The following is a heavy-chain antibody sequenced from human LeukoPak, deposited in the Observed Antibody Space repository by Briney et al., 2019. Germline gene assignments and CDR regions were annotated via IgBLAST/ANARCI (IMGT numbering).Heavy chain of an antibody. J-gene: IGHJ4*02. CDR1: GFTFSSYA. CDR3: AIALSRIAAAGTSGADY. CDR2: ISYDGSNK. V-gene: IGHV3-30*04. Sequence: GRSLRLSCAAYGFTFSSYAMHWVRQAPGKGLEWVAVISYDGSNKYYADSVKGRFTISRDNSKNTLYLQMNSLRAEDTAVYYCAIALSRIAAAGTSGADYWGQGTLVTVSS. D-gene: IGHD6-13*01.